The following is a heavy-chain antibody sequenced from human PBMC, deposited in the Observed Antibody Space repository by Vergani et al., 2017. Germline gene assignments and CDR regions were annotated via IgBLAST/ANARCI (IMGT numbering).Heavy chain of an antibody. V-gene: IGHV1-69*12. CDR2: IIPIFGTA. CDR3: ARAVYYDYVWGSDRYNYLDY. Sequence: QVQLVQSGAEVKKPGSSVKVSCKASGGTFSSYAISWVRQAPGQGLEWMGGIIPIFGTANYAQKFQGRVTITADESTSAAYMELSSLRSEDTAVYYCARAVYYDYVWGSDRYNYLDYWGQGTLVTVSS. CDR1: GGTFSSYA. J-gene: IGHJ4*02. D-gene: IGHD3-16*02.